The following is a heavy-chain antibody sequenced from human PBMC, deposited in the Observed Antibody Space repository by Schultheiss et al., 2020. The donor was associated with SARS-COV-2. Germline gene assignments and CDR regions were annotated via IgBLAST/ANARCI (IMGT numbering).Heavy chain of an antibody. V-gene: IGHV1-8*02. CDR2: MNPNSSNT. CDR1: GYTFTSYD. D-gene: IGHD3-10*01. Sequence: ASVKVSCKASGYTFTSYDINWVRQATGQGLEWMGWMNPNSSNTGYAQKFQGRVTMTRDTSISTAYMELSRLRSDDTAVYYCARDRGSWMVRGVIIDNWFDPWGQGTLVTVSS. J-gene: IGHJ5*02. CDR3: ARDRGSWMVRGVIIDNWFDP.